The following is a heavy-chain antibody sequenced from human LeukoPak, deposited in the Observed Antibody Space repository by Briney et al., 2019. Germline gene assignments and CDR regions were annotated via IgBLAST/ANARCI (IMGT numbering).Heavy chain of an antibody. J-gene: IGHJ4*02. V-gene: IGHV1-46*01. CDR1: GYTFTSYY. CDR3: VRSALPRYYFDY. CDR2: INPSGGST. Sequence: ASVKVPCKASGYTFTSYYMHWVRQAPGQGLEWMGIINPSGGSTSYAQKFQGRVTMTRDTSTSTVYMELSSLRSEDTAVYYCVRSALPRYYFDYWGQGTLVTVSS.